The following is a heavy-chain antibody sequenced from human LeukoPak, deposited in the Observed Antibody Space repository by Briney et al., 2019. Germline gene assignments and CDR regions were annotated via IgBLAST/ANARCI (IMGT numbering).Heavy chain of an antibody. CDR2: IYYSGST. V-gene: IGHV4-59*01. CDR3: ASSYYDFWSGYLNLHAFDI. Sequence: SETLSLTCTVSGGSISSYYWSWIRRPPGKGLEWIGYIYYSGSTNYNPSLKSRVTISVDTSKNQFSLKLSSVTAADTAVYYCASSYYDFWSGYLNLHAFDIWGQGIMVTVSS. CDR1: GGSISSYY. D-gene: IGHD3-3*01. J-gene: IGHJ3*02.